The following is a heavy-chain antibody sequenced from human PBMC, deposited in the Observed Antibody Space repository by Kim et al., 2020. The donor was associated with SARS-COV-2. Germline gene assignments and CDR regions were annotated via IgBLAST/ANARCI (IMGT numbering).Heavy chain of an antibody. V-gene: IGHV4-59*08. CDR3: ARALHCSSTSCQYYYLDV. D-gene: IGHD2-2*01. Sequence: SETLSLTCTVSGGSISSYYWSWIRQPPGKGLEWIGYIYYSGSTNYNPSLKSRVTISVDTSKNQFSLKRISVTAADTAVYYGARALHCSSTSCQYYYLDV. CDR1: GGSISSYY. CDR2: IYYSGST. J-gene: IGHJ6*03.